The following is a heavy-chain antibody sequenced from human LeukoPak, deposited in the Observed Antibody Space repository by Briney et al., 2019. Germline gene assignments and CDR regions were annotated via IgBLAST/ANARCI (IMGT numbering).Heavy chain of an antibody. J-gene: IGHJ3*02. Sequence: SETLSLTCTVSGGSITSGGYCWSWIRQPPGKGLEWVGYIYHSGSTNYNPSLKSRVTISVDTSKNQFSLKLSSVTAADTAVYYCARVVAGIWSPGNAFDIWGQGTMVTVSS. CDR1: GGSITSGGYC. CDR3: ARVVAGIWSPGNAFDI. CDR2: IYHSGST. D-gene: IGHD6-19*01. V-gene: IGHV4-30-2*01.